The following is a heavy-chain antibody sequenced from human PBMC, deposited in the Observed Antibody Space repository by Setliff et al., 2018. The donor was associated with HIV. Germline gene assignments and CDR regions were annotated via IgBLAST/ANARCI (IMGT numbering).Heavy chain of an antibody. J-gene: IGHJ2*01. CDR1: GGSISRDSFY. D-gene: IGHD3-16*02. CDR2: IYYSGTT. CDR3: ARLILGELSLFGPYWYFDL. V-gene: IGHV4-39*01. Sequence: SETLSLTCTVSGGSISRDSFYWGWFRQPPGEGLEWIGSIYYSGTTYYAPSLETRLTISVDTSTNQFSLKLRSVTATDTTVYYCARLILGELSLFGPYWYFDLWGRGTLVTVSS.